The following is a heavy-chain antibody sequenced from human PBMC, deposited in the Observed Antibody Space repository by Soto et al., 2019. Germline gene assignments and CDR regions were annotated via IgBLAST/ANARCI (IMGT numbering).Heavy chain of an antibody. J-gene: IGHJ6*03. V-gene: IGHV4-39*01. CDR2: ISYNGTT. CDR3: ARLTSRQIPNNYYWYIHV. D-gene: IGHD2-2*02. CDR1: GGSISSGDYF. Sequence: SETLSLTCTVSGGSISSGDYFWAWIRQPPGKGLEWIGTISYNGTTYFNPSLKSRVTMSVDTSKNQFSLTLSSVTAADTAVYYCARLTSRQIPNNYYWYIHVWGKGSTVTVSS.